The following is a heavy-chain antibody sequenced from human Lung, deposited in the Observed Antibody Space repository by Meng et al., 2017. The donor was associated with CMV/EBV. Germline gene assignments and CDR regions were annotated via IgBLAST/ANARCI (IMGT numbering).Heavy chain of an antibody. CDR1: EATVPNYW. Sequence: GGSLRLXXVASEATVPNYWMSWVRQAPGKGLEWVANIKKDGSEKYYVDSVKGRFTISRDNAKNSLYLQMNSLRVEDTAVYYCARAWAEYCSGGSCYGAFDVWGQGTMVTVSS. CDR3: ARAWAEYCSGGSCYGAFDV. J-gene: IGHJ3*01. V-gene: IGHV3-7*01. CDR2: IKKDGSEK. D-gene: IGHD2-15*01.